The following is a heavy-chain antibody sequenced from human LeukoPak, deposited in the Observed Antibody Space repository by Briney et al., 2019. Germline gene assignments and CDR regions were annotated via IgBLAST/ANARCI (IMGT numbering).Heavy chain of an antibody. J-gene: IGHJ5*02. CDR3: ARDLSSSSWFIPHTHSNWFDP. V-gene: IGHV4-39*02. D-gene: IGHD6-13*01. CDR2: GHYRETT. Sequence: PSETLSPTCSVFGDSVSNHAYYWAWIRQAPGKRLEWMGSGHYRETTYSSPSLKSRVTISVDTSKNQVSLKLNSVTAADTAVYYCARDLSSSSWFIPHTHSNWFDPWGQGTLVTVSS. CDR1: GDSVSNHAYY.